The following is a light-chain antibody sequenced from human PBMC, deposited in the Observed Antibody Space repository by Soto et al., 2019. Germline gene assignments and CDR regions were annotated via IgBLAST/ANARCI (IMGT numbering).Light chain of an antibody. V-gene: IGKV1-39*01. CDR2: AAS. CDR1: QSIDNY. CDR3: QQSYSTPRT. J-gene: IGKJ3*01. Sequence: DIQMTQSPPSLSASVGDRVIITCRASQSIDNYLNWYQQKPGKAPKLLIYAASNLQSGVPSRFSGSGSGTDFTLTVSCLQPEDFATYYCQQSYSTPRTFGPGTKVDIK.